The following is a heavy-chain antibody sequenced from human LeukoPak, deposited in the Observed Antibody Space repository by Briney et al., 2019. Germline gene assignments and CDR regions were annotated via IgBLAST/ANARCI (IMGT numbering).Heavy chain of an antibody. J-gene: IGHJ4*02. Sequence: PGGSLRLSCAASGFTFSTYGMHWVSQAPDKGLEWVALIWFDGSKRYYGDSLKGRFTVSRDNSKNTLYLQVDSLRAEDTAVYYCARCTGGSCVFDYWGQGTLVTVSS. V-gene: IGHV3-33*01. CDR1: GFTFSTYG. D-gene: IGHD2-8*02. CDR2: IWFDGSKR. CDR3: ARCTGGSCVFDY.